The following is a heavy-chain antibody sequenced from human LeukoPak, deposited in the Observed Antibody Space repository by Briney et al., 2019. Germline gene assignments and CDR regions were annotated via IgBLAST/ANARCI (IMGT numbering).Heavy chain of an antibody. D-gene: IGHD1-26*01. V-gene: IGHV4-34*01. CDR2: INHSGST. CDR1: GGSFSGYY. CDR3: ARHEYSGSYYGLSWFDP. J-gene: IGHJ5*02. Sequence: SETLSLICAVDGGSFSGYYWSWIRQPPGKGLEWIGEINHSGSTNYNPSLKSRVTISVDTSKNQFSLKLSTVTAADTAVYYCARHEYSGSYYGLSWFDPWGQGTLVTVSS.